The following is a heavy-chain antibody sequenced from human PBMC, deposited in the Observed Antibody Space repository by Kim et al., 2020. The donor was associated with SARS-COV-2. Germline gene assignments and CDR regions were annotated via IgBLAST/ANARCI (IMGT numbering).Heavy chain of an antibody. V-gene: IGHV3-48*03. CDR3: ASLFTIPRPGFDP. D-gene: IGHD3-3*01. CDR1: GFTFSSYE. CDR2: ISSSGSTI. Sequence: GGSLRHSCAASGFTFSSYEMNWVRQAPGKGLEWVSYISSSGSTIYYADSVKGRFTISRDNAKNSLYLQMNSLRAEDTAVYYCASLFTIPRPGFDPWGQGTLVTVSS. J-gene: IGHJ5*02.